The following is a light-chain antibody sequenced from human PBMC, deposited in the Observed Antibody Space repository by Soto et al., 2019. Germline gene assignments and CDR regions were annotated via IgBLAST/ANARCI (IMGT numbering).Light chain of an antibody. CDR3: QKYNDWPRT. V-gene: IGKV3-15*01. J-gene: IGKJ5*01. Sequence: EIVITQSPTTLTVSPGESVTLSCRASQSFSSNLAWYQHKPGQAPRLIIYGASTTATDVPPRFSGSGSGTEFTLTISKLQSEDFAVYYCQKYNDWPRTFGQGTRLDIK. CDR1: QSFSSN. CDR2: GAS.